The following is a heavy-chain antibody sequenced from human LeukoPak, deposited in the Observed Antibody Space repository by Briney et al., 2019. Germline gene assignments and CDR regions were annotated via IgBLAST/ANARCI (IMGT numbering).Heavy chain of an antibody. CDR1: GYTFTSYG. D-gene: IGHD6-19*01. CDR2: ISAYNGNT. Sequence: ASVKVSCKASGYTFTSYGISWVRQAPGQGLEWMGWISAYNGNTNYAQKLQGRVTMTTDTSTSTAYMELRSLRSDDTAVYYCAVDWGKIAVAGNYHYWGQGTLVTVSS. J-gene: IGHJ4*02. V-gene: IGHV1-18*01. CDR3: AVDWGKIAVAGNYHY.